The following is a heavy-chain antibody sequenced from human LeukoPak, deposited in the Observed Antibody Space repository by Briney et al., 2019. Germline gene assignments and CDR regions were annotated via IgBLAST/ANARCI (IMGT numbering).Heavy chain of an antibody. Sequence: PSETLSLTCTVSGGSISSSSYYWGWIRQPPGKGLEWIGSINYSGSTYYNPSLRSRVTLSIDTSRNQVSLKVTSVTAADTALYYCARVVASTSIDSWGQGILVTVSS. V-gene: IGHV4-39*01. CDR1: GGSISSSSYY. J-gene: IGHJ4*02. CDR2: INYSGST. D-gene: IGHD2-15*01. CDR3: ARVVASTSIDS.